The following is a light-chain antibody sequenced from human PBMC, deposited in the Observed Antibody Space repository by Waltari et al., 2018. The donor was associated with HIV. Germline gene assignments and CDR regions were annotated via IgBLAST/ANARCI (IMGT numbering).Light chain of an antibody. CDR2: QNK. J-gene: IGLJ2*01. CDR1: YSTFVRFY. Sequence: SALIQPPSVSGTPVQTVIISCSGTYSTFVRFYVHWYRHLPVTTPTLLIYQNKQRPSGVSDRFTGSKSVSSASLVISGLRGDDEGDYFCAAWDATPKSHWIFGGGTSLTVL. CDR3: AAWDATPKSHWI. V-gene: IGLV1-47*01.